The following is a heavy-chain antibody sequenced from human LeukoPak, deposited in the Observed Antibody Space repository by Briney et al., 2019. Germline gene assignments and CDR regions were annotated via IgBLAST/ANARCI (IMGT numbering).Heavy chain of an antibody. V-gene: IGHV4-34*01. CDR1: GGSFSGYY. CDR3: ARGWGGSSDSSGCIDY. J-gene: IGHJ4*02. CDR2: INHSGST. Sequence: SETLSLTCAVYGGSFSGYYWSWIRQPPGKGLEWIGEINHSGSTNYNPSLKSRVTISVDTSKNQFSLKLSSVTAADTAVYYCARGWGGSSDSSGCIDYWGQGTLVTVSS. D-gene: IGHD3-22*01.